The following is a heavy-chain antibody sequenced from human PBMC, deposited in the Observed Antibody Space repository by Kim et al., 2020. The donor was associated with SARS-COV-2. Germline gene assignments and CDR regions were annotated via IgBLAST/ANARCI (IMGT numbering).Heavy chain of an antibody. Sequence: SETLSLTCTXSGGSISSGGYYWSWIRQHPGKGLEWIGYIYYSGSTYYNPSLKSRVTISVDTSKNQFSLKLSSVTAADTAVYYCARDAELGYCSGGSCHDAFDIWGQGTVVTVSS. CDR1: GGSISSGGYY. J-gene: IGHJ3*02. D-gene: IGHD2-15*01. CDR3: ARDAELGYCSGGSCHDAFDI. CDR2: IYYSGST. V-gene: IGHV4-31*03.